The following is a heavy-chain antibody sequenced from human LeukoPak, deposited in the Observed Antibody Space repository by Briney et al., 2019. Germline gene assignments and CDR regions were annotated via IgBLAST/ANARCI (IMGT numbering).Heavy chain of an antibody. CDR1: SASITSSPDF. V-gene: IGHV4-39*01. CDR2: ISYSGTT. Sequence: SETLSLTCTVSSASITSSPDFWGWIRQSPGKGLEWIGSISYSGTTYYNPSLKSRVTISVDTSKNQFSLKLNSVTAADTAVFYCAANSADYNTLGSSYKVWGQGTLVTVSS. D-gene: IGHD3-10*01. CDR3: AANSADYNTLGSSYKV. J-gene: IGHJ4*02.